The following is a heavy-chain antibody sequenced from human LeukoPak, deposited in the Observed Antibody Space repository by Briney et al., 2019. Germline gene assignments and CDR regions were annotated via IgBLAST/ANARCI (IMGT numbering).Heavy chain of an antibody. CDR2: IYYGGGT. CDR1: GFIVSSTY. Sequence: GGSLRLSCAASGFIVSSTYMNWVRQAPGKGLEWVSVIYYGGGTYYTDSVKGRFTISRDNSKNTLYLQMNSLRAEDTAVYYCAKNWRAAAGTISDYWGQGTLVTVSS. J-gene: IGHJ4*02. CDR3: AKNWRAAAGTISDY. D-gene: IGHD6-13*01. V-gene: IGHV3-53*01.